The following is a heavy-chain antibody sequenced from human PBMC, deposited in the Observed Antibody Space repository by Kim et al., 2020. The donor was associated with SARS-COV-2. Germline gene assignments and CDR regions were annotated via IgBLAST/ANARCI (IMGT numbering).Heavy chain of an antibody. CDR2: NT. J-gene: IGHJ4*02. V-gene: IGHV1-18*01. Sequence: NTNYAQKLQGRVTMTTDTSTSTAYMELRSLRSDDTAVYYCARDRTGTFDYWGQGTLVTVSS. D-gene: IGHD1-1*01. CDR3: ARDRTGTFDY.